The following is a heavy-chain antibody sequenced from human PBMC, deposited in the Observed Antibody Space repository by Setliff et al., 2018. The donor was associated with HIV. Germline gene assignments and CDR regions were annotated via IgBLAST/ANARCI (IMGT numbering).Heavy chain of an antibody. V-gene: IGHV4-4*02. D-gene: IGHD3-3*01. CDR3: LLWTGYYTYWFFDL. J-gene: IGHJ2*01. CDR2: IYHSGST. Sequence: SETLSLTCAVSGGSISSSNWWSWVRQPPGKGLEWIGEIYHSGSTNYNPSLKSRVTISVDMSKNQLSLKLSSVTAADTAVYYCLLWTGYYTYWFFDLWGRGALVTVSS. CDR1: GGSISSSNW.